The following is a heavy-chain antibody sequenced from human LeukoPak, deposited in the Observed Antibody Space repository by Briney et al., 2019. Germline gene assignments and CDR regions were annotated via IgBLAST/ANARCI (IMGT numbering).Heavy chain of an antibody. D-gene: IGHD6-13*01. Sequence: GGSLRLSCAASGLTFSNYAMTWVRQAPGKGLEWVSGISGSGGGTYYTDSVKGRFTISRDNSKNTLYLQMNSLRPEDTAIYYCAKAFSSSWYGFDYWGQGTLVTVSS. CDR3: AKAFSSSWYGFDY. CDR2: ISGSGGGT. CDR1: GLTFSNYA. V-gene: IGHV3-23*01. J-gene: IGHJ4*02.